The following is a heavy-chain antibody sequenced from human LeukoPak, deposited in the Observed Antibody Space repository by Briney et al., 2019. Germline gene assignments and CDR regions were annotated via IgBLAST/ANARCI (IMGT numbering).Heavy chain of an antibody. D-gene: IGHD6-19*01. CDR1: GITFSGYD. CDR3: ARDAVPGRGGAFDY. V-gene: IGHV3-13*01. J-gene: IGHJ4*02. CDR2: IGPAGDT. Sequence: PGGSLRLSCAASGITFSGYDMHWVSQGTGKHLEWVSAIGPAGDTYYSDSVKGRFTISREDARNSLYLQMNSLTAEDTAVYYCARDAVPGRGGAFDYWGQGTLVIVSS.